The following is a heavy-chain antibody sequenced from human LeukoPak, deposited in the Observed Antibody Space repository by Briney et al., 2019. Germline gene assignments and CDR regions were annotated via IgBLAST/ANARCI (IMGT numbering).Heavy chain of an antibody. V-gene: IGHV3-11*01. J-gene: IGHJ3*02. Sequence: KTGGSLRLSCAASGFTFSDYNMSWIRQAPRKGLGWGSYISSSGSTIYYADSVKGRFTISRDNSKNTLYLQMNSLRAEDTAVYYCAKVRIQLWLFGAFDIWGQGTMVTVSS. CDR1: GFTFSDYN. CDR3: AKVRIQLWLFGAFDI. CDR2: ISSSGSTI. D-gene: IGHD5-18*01.